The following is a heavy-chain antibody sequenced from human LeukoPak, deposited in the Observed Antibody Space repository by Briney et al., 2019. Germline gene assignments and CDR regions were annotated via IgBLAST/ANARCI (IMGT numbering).Heavy chain of an antibody. V-gene: IGHV1-46*01. D-gene: IGHD3-10*02. J-gene: IGHJ3*02. CDR1: GYTFTRYY. CDR3: ARVPIFGNGPDGFDI. CDR2: SSPSRGST. Sequence: ASVKVSFKATGYTFTRYYIHWLRQAPGQGVEWMGISSPSRGSTNYAQNFQGRVTMTSDTSTSTDHIDFSSRRSEDTAVYYCARVPIFGNGPDGFDIWGEGTMVTVS.